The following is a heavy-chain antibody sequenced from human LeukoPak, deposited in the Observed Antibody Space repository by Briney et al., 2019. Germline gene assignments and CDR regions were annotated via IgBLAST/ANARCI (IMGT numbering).Heavy chain of an antibody. Sequence: GGSLRLSCAASGISFSGSAIHWVRQASGKGLEWVGRIRSKPNNYTTTYAASVRGRFTISRDDSQNTAFLQMNSLKTDDTAVYYCTTSSAPVDYWGQGTLVTVSS. V-gene: IGHV3-73*01. CDR3: TTSSAPVDY. CDR1: GISFSGSA. CDR2: IRSKPNNYTT. J-gene: IGHJ4*02.